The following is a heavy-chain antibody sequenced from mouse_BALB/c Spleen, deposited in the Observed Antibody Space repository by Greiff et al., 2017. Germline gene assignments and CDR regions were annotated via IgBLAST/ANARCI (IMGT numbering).Heavy chain of an antibody. CDR3: ARFYGYSYYAMDY. Sequence: VMLVESGPGLVQPSQSLSITCTVSGFSLTSYGVHWVRQSPGKGLEWLGVIWSGGSTDYNAAFISRLSISKDNSKSQVFFKMNSLQANDTAIYYCARFYGYSYYAMDYWGQGTSVTVSS. D-gene: IGHD1-2*01. V-gene: IGHV2-2*02. CDR1: GFSLTSYG. CDR2: IWSGGST. J-gene: IGHJ4*01.